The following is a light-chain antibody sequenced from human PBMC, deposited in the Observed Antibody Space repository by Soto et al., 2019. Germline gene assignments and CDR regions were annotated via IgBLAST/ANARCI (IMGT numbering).Light chain of an antibody. CDR1: QGISSY. CDR2: AAS. Sequence: DIQLTQSPSFLSASVGDRVTITCRASQGISSYLAWYQQKPGKAPKLLIYAASTLQSGVPSRFSGSGSGTEFTLTISSLQSEDFAVYYCQQYVHWPPGTFGQGTKVDIK. J-gene: IGKJ1*01. CDR3: QQYVHWPPGT. V-gene: IGKV1-9*01.